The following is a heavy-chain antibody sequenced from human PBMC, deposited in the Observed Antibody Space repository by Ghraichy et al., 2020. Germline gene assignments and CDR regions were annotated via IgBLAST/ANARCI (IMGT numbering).Heavy chain of an antibody. CDR1: GFTFDDYT. V-gene: IGHV3-43*01. Sequence: GGSLRLSCAASGFTFDDYTMHWVRQAPGKGLEWVSLISWDGGSTYYADSVKGRFTISSDNSKNSLYLQMNSLRTEDTALYYCAKDGGYSYGYGTLDYWGQGTLVTVSS. CDR2: ISWDGGST. CDR3: AKDGGYSYGYGTLDY. D-gene: IGHD5-18*01. J-gene: IGHJ4*02.